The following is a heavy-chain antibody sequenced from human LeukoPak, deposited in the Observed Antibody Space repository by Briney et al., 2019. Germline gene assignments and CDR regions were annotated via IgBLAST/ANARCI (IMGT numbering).Heavy chain of an antibody. Sequence: SETLSLTCTVSGDSIGSYDWSWIRQPPGKGLGWIGYISYSGSPNYSPSLKSRVTISVDTSKNRFSLKVSSVTAADTAVYYCARYTRLVNHWYLDLWGRGTQVTVSS. J-gene: IGHJ2*01. V-gene: IGHV4-59*01. D-gene: IGHD3-9*01. CDR3: ARYTRLVNHWYLDL. CDR1: GDSIGSYD. CDR2: ISYSGSP.